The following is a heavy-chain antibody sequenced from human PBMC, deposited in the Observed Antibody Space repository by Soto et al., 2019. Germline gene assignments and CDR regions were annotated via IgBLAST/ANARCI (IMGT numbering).Heavy chain of an antibody. Sequence: EVQLLESGGGLVQPGGSLRLSCAASGFTFTTYAMSWVRQAPGKGLEWVSTMSGSGGSTYYAESVKGRFTISRDNSKNTLFLQMNSLRAEDTAVYYCVKDQSGWYRGGGDYWGQGTLVTVSS. CDR2: MSGSGGST. D-gene: IGHD6-19*01. CDR1: GFTFTTYA. CDR3: VKDQSGWYRGGGDY. V-gene: IGHV3-23*01. J-gene: IGHJ4*02.